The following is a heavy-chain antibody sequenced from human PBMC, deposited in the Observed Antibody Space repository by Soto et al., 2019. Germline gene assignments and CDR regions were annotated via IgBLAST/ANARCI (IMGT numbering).Heavy chain of an antibody. CDR1: GGTFSSYA. V-gene: IGHV1-69*12. CDR3: ARGYDVWSGYAPHYYYYGMDV. D-gene: IGHD3-3*01. CDR2: IIPIFGTA. Sequence: QVQLVQSGAEVKKPGSSVKVSCKASGGTFSSYAISWVRQAPGQGLEWMGGIIPIFGTANYAQKFQGRVTITADESTSTAYMELSSLRSEYTAVYYCARGYDVWSGYAPHYYYYGMDVWGQGTTVTVSS. J-gene: IGHJ6*02.